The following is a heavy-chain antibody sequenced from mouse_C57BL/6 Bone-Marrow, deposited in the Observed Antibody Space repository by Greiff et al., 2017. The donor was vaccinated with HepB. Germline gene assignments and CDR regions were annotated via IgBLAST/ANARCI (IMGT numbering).Heavy chain of an antibody. CDR3: ARHRYDYWYFDV. CDR1: GYTFTEYT. V-gene: IGHV1-62-2*01. Sequence: VQLQQSGAELVKPGASVKLSCKASGYTFTEYTIHWVKQRAGQGLEWIGWFYPGSGSIKYNEKFKVKATLTADKSSSTAYMELSSWTSEDSAVYVCARHRYDYWYFDVWGTGTTVTVSS. D-gene: IGHD2-3*01. J-gene: IGHJ1*03. CDR2: FYPGSGSI.